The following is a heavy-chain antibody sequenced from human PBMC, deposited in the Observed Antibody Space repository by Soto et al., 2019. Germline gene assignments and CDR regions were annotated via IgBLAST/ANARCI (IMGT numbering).Heavy chain of an antibody. Sequence: ASVKVSCKASGYTFTGYYMHWVRQAPGQGLEWMGWINPNSGGTNYAQKFQGWVTMTRDTSISTAYMELSRLRSDDTAVYYCARATSGYSYGYGRPDYYYYYGMDVWGQGTTVTVSS. CDR1: GYTFTGYY. J-gene: IGHJ6*02. CDR2: INPNSGGT. V-gene: IGHV1-2*04. D-gene: IGHD5-18*01. CDR3: ARATSGYSYGYGRPDYYYYYGMDV.